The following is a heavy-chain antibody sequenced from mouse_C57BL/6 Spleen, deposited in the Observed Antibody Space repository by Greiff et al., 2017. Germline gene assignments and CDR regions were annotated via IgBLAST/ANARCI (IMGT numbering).Heavy chain of an antibody. J-gene: IGHJ4*01. D-gene: IGHD2-5*01. CDR3: AIRGSDYSNYHAMDY. Sequence: VQLQQSGPELVKPGASVKISCKASGYSFTGYYMNWVKQSPEKSLEWIGEINPSTGGTTYNQKFKAKATLTVDKSSSTAYMQLESLTSEDSAVYYCAIRGSDYSNYHAMDYWGQGTSVTVSS. CDR1: GYSFTGYY. V-gene: IGHV1-42*01. CDR2: INPSTGGT.